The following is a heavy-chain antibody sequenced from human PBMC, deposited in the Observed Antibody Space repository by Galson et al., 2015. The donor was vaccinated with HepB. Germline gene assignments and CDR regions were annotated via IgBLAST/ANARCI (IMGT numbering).Heavy chain of an antibody. D-gene: IGHD4-23*01. V-gene: IGHV3-30-3*01. J-gene: IGHJ4*02. CDR2: ISYDGSNK. Sequence: SLRLSCAASEFTFSSYAMHWVRQAPGKGLEWVAVISYDGSNKYHADSVKGRFTIFRDNSKNTLHLDMNSLRAEDTAVYYCVRASRWYPINFDYWGQGTLVTVSS. CDR1: EFTFSSYA. CDR3: VRASRWYPINFDY.